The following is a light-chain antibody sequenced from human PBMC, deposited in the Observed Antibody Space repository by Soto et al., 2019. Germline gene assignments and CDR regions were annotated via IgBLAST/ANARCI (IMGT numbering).Light chain of an antibody. CDR2: DAY. CDR1: QSISSW. J-gene: IGKJ1*01. CDR3: QPYNSYSWT. V-gene: IGKV1-5*01. Sequence: DIQITQSPSNLSASGADRVNISCRASQSISSWLAWYQQKPGKAPKLLIYDAYSLESGVTSRFSGSGSGTEFTLTISSLQPDDFATYYCQPYNSYSWTVGPVTKVEIK.